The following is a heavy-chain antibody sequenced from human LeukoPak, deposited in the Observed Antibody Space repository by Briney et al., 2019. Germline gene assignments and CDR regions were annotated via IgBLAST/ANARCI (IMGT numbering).Heavy chain of an antibody. Sequence: GGSLRLSCATSGFTFEAYAMSWVRQAPGKGQEWVGFIRSNSNGGTSEYAASVTGRFTISRDGSKGIAFLQMNSLKTEDTGVYYCTRGLQGYAGLYYYIDVWGKGTTVTVSS. J-gene: IGHJ6*03. CDR1: GFTFEAYA. CDR3: TRGLQGYAGLYYYIDV. D-gene: IGHD5-18*01. V-gene: IGHV3-49*04. CDR2: IRSNSNGGTS.